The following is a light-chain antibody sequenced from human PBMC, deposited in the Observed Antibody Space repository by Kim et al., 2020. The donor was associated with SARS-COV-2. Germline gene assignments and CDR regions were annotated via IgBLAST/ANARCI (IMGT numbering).Light chain of an antibody. V-gene: IGLV2-23*01. J-gene: IGLJ3*02. Sequence: QWITISCTGTSSDVGSYNLVSWYQQHPGKAPKLMIYEGSKRPSGVSNRFSGSKSGNTASLTISGLQAEDEADYYCCSYAGSSTSWVFGGGTKLTVL. CDR2: EGS. CDR1: SSDVGSYNL. CDR3: CSYAGSSTSWV.